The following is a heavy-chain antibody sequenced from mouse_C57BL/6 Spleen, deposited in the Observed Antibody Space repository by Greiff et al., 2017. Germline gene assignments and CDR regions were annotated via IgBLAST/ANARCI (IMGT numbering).Heavy chain of an antibody. CDR1: GYTFTSYW. Sequence: QVQLKQPGAELVMPGASVKLSCKASGYTFTSYWMHWVKQRPGQGLEWIGEIDPSDSYTNYNQKFKGKSTLTVDKSSSTAYMQLSSLTSEDSAVYYCARSDGYYFAYWGQGTLVTVSA. CDR3: ARSDGYYFAY. V-gene: IGHV1-69*01. J-gene: IGHJ3*01. D-gene: IGHD2-3*01. CDR2: IDPSDSYT.